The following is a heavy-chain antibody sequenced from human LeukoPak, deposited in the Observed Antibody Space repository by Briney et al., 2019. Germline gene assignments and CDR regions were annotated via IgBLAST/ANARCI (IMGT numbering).Heavy chain of an antibody. V-gene: IGHV3-74*03. CDR2: INEDGTDS. CDR3: VRDETLWTLDW. J-gene: IGHJ4*02. D-gene: IGHD1-1*01. CDR1: GFTFSGHW. Sequence: GGSLRLSCTASGFTFSGHWIHWVRQAPGMGLVWVSRINEDGTDSMYAESVKGRFTISRDNARNTVHLQMNSLRAEDTAVYHCVRDETLWTLDWWGQGTLVSVSS.